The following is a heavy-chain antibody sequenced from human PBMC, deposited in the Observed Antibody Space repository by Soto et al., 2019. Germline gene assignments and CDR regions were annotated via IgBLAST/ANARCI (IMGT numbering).Heavy chain of an antibody. CDR1: GFSLSTSGVG. CDR2: IYWDDDK. V-gene: IGHV2-5*02. Sequence: SGPTLVNPTQTLTLTCTFSGFSLSTSGVGVGWIRQPPGKALEWLALIYWDDDKRYSPSLKSRLTITKETSKNQVVLTMTNMDPVDTATYYCAHSRPYYDFWSGYRNWFDPWGQGTLVTVSS. D-gene: IGHD3-3*01. CDR3: AHSRPYYDFWSGYRNWFDP. J-gene: IGHJ5*02.